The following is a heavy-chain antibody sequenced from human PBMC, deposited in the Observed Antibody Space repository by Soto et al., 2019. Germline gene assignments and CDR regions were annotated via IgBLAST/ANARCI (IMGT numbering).Heavy chain of an antibody. D-gene: IGHD3-3*01. CDR1: GFIFSSFA. CDR2: ISGGGDRI. V-gene: IGHV3-23*01. J-gene: IGHJ4*02. CDR3: AKADFDFWSNFDY. Sequence: GGSLRLSCAASGFIFSSFAMSWVRQAPGKGLEWVSTISGGGDRIYYADSVKGRFTISRDNSESTLYLQMNSLRAEDTAIYYCAKADFDFWSNFDYWGPGTLVTVSS.